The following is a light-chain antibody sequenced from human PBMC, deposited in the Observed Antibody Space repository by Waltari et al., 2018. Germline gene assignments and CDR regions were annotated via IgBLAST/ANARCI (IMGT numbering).Light chain of an antibody. CDR2: AAS. V-gene: IGKV3-15*01. Sequence: EVVMTQSPATLSLSPGERATLSCRASQSVGSNLAWYQQKAGQAPRLLIYAASTRATGIPARFSGSGSQTDFTLTITSLQSEDFAIYHCQQNNEWPLTFGGGTKVEIK. CDR3: QQNNEWPLT. J-gene: IGKJ4*01. CDR1: QSVGSN.